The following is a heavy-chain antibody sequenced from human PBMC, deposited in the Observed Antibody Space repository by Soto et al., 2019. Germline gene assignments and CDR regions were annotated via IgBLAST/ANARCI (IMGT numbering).Heavy chain of an antibody. Sequence: PGGSLRLSCAASGFTFCHYTMSWVRQAPGKGLEWVSCINSSSSPIYYADSVKGRFTISRDNAKNSLYLQMNSLRAEDTAVYYCASINWNPRLNMDVWGKGTTVTVSS. J-gene: IGHJ6*03. V-gene: IGHV3-48*01. CDR3: ASINWNPRLNMDV. D-gene: IGHD1-1*01. CDR2: INSSSSPI. CDR1: GFTFCHYT.